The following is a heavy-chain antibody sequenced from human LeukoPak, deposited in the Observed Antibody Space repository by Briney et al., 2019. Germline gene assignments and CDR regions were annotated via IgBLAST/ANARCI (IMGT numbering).Heavy chain of an antibody. Sequence: SETLSLTCTVSSGSISTSNYYWGWVRQPPGKALEWIGNIFYSGSTNYNPSLKSRVTISVDKSKNQFSLKLSSVTAADTAVYYCARWRRAAAGTYYYYYMDVWGKGTTVTVSS. J-gene: IGHJ6*03. V-gene: IGHV4-39*07. D-gene: IGHD6-13*01. CDR1: SGSISTSNYY. CDR2: IFYSGST. CDR3: ARWRRAAAGTYYYYYMDV.